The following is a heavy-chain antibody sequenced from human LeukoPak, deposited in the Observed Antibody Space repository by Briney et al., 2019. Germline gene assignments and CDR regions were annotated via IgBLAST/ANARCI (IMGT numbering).Heavy chain of an antibody. Sequence: GGSLRLSCAASGFTFSSYNMKWVRQAPGKGLEWVSYISPASDTIHYADPMRGRFTISRDNAKNSLYLQMNSLRAEDTAVYYCARDVYYGSGTFGYWGQGTLVTVSS. CDR3: ARDVYYGSGTFGY. CDR1: GFTFSSYN. CDR2: ISPASDTI. J-gene: IGHJ4*02. D-gene: IGHD3-10*01. V-gene: IGHV3-48*01.